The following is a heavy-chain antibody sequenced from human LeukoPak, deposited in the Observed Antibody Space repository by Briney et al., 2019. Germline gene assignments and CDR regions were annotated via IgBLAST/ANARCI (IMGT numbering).Heavy chain of an antibody. J-gene: IGHJ6*02. Sequence: GASVKVSCKASGGTFSSYAISWVRQAPGQGLEWMGGIIPIFGTANYAQKFQGRVTITADESTSTAYMELSSLRSEDTAVYYCARDMGDYSVSYYYYYGMDVWGQGTTVTVSS. CDR1: GGTFSSYA. D-gene: IGHD3-16*01. V-gene: IGHV1-69*01. CDR3: ARDMGDYSVSYYYYYGMDV. CDR2: IIPIFGTA.